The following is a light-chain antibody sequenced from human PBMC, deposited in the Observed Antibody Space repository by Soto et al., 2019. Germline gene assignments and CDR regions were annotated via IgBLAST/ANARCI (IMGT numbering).Light chain of an antibody. V-gene: IGKV1-5*03. CDR3: QQYNSYSAT. Sequence: DIQMTQSPYTLSASVGDRVTITCRASQSISSWLAWYQQKPGKAPKLLIYKASSLESGVPSRFSGSGSGTEFTLTISSLQPDDFATYYCQQYNSYSATFGGGTKVHI. J-gene: IGKJ4*01. CDR2: KAS. CDR1: QSISSW.